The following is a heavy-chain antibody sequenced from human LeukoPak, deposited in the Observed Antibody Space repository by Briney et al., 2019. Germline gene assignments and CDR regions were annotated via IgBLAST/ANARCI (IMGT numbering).Heavy chain of an antibody. CDR3: STYGSATYYRS. Sequence: GGSLRLSCAASGFTFSGSAMHWVRQASGKGAEWVGRIRSKANSYATAYSASVEGSFTRSRDDSKNTAYLQMDSLKTEDTSIYYCSTYGSATYYRSWGQGTLVTVSS. V-gene: IGHV3-73*01. D-gene: IGHD3-10*01. CDR2: IRSKANSYAT. J-gene: IGHJ5*02. CDR1: GFTFSGSA.